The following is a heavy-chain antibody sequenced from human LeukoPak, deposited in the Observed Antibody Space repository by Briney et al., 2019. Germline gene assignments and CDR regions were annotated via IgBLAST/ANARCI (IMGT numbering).Heavy chain of an antibody. CDR1: GFTFSDYG. CDR2: ISGSGGST. Sequence: GGSLGLSCAASGFTFSDYGMSWVRQAPGKGLEWVSAISGSGGSTYYADSVKGRFTISRDNSKNTLYLQMNSLRAEDTAVYYCAKSHHVTAIDYWGQGTLVTVSS. CDR3: AKSHHVTAIDY. V-gene: IGHV3-23*01. D-gene: IGHD2-21*02. J-gene: IGHJ4*02.